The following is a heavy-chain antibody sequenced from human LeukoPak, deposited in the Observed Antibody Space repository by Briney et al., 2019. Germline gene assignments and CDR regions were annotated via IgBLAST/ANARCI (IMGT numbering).Heavy chain of an antibody. J-gene: IGHJ4*02. CDR3: ARGYCSGGSCYGVGY. CDR1: GGTFSSYA. V-gene: IGHV1-69*06. Sequence: SVKVSCKASGGTFSSYAISWVRRAPGQGLEWMGGIIPIFGTANYAQKFQGRVTITADKSTSTAYMELSSLRSEDTAVYYCARGYCSGGSCYGVGYWGQGTLVTVSS. D-gene: IGHD2-15*01. CDR2: IIPIFGTA.